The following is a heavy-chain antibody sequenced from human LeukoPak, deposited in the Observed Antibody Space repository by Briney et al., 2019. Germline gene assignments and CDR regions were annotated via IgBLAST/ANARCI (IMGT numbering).Heavy chain of an antibody. V-gene: IGHV3-43*02. CDR1: GFTFDDYA. J-gene: IGHJ4*02. Sequence: GGSLRLSCAASGFTFDDYAMHWVRQAPGKGLEWVSLISGDGGSTYYADSVKGRFTISRDNSKNSLYLQMNSLRTEDTALYDCAKDLRYCTNGVCLEYFDYWGQGTLVTVSS. D-gene: IGHD2-8*01. CDR2: ISGDGGST. CDR3: AKDLRYCTNGVCLEYFDY.